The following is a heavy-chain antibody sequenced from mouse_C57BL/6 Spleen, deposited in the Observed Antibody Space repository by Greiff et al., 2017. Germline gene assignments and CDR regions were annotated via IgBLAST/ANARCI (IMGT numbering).Heavy chain of an antibody. CDR3: ARRYYYGRDYAMDD. CDR2: IDPNSGGN. D-gene: IGHD1-1*01. CDR1: GYTFTSYW. V-gene: IGHV1-72*01. Sequence: QVQLQQPGAELVKPGASVQLSCKASGYTFTSYWMHWVKQRPGRGLEWIGRIDPNSGGNKYNEKFKSKATLTVDKPSSTAYMQLSSLSSEDSAVYYCARRYYYGRDYAMDDWGQGTSVTVSS. J-gene: IGHJ4*01.